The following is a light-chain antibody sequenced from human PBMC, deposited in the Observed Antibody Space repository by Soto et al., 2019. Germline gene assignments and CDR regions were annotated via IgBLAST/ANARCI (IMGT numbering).Light chain of an antibody. CDR1: QGVSSY. CDR3: EQRRSWPIT. Sequence: EVELTQSPVTLSLSPGERATLSCRASQGVSSYLAWYQQKPGQAPRLLIYDAYNRATGIPARFSGSGSGTDFTLTISSLEPEDFAVYYCEQRRSWPITFGQGTRLDI. J-gene: IGKJ5*01. V-gene: IGKV3-11*01. CDR2: DAY.